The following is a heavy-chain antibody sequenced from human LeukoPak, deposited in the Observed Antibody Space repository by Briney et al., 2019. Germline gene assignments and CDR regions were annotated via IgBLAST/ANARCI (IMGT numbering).Heavy chain of an antibody. CDR2: MNPNSGNT. Sequence: VASVNPHRKASEYTFITCACNWLHKATGQGLEWMGWMNPNSGNTGYGQSFQGRITMTRDISIGTAYMELSNLTSEDTAIYYCTRGSRGRRDNCGQGTLVTVSA. CDR3: TRGSRGRRDN. CDR1: EYTFITCA. D-gene: IGHD5-12*01. V-gene: IGHV1-8*01. J-gene: IGHJ4*02.